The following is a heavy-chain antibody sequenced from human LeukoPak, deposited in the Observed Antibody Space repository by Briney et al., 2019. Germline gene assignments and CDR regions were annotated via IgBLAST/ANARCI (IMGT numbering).Heavy chain of an antibody. J-gene: IGHJ4*02. CDR3: AGHHPRNTVDF. V-gene: IGHV4-34*01. D-gene: IGHD2/OR15-2a*01. CDR1: GGSFSGYY. Sequence: PSETLSLTCAVYGGSFSGYYWSWIRQPPGKGLQWIGSIHYGGYTDYSPSLKSRVTISVDTSKHQFSLNLSSVTAADTAVYYCAGHHPRNTVDFWGQGTLVTVSS. CDR2: IHYGGYT.